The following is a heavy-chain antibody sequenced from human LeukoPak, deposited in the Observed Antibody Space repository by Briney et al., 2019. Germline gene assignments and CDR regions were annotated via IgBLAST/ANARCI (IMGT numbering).Heavy chain of an antibody. CDR3: ARGHSSSWVITSNWFDP. V-gene: IGHV5-51*01. CDR1: GYSFTSYW. Sequence: GESLKTSCKGSGYSFTSYWIGWVRQMPGKGLEWMGIIYPGDSDTRYSPSFQGQVTISADKSISTAYLQWSSLKASDTAMYYCARGHSSSWVITSNWFDPWGQGTLVTVSS. D-gene: IGHD6-13*01. CDR2: IYPGDSDT. J-gene: IGHJ5*02.